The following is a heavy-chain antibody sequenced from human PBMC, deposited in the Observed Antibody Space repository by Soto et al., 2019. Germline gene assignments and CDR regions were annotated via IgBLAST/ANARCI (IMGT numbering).Heavy chain of an antibody. CDR2: IGYDGSNK. J-gene: IGHJ4*02. D-gene: IGHD5-18*01. V-gene: IGHV3-33*01. CDR1: GFTFSTYG. CDR3: GRDGALGDTAVVDS. Sequence: QVQLVESGGGVVQPGKSLRLSCAASGFTFSTYGMHWVRQAPGKGLEWVEAIGYDGSNKYHGDSLKGRFTISRDNSKDTLYLQINNLRAGDTGVYYCGRDGALGDTAVVDSWGQGTLVTVSS.